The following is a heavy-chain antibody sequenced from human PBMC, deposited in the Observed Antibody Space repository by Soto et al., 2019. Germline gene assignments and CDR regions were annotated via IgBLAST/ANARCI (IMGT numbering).Heavy chain of an antibody. V-gene: IGHV5-51*01. J-gene: IGHJ3*01. CDR3: ARRRSGSFGPDVFDV. D-gene: IGHD1-26*01. CDR1: GYSLTNYW. Sequence: PGESLKISCKGSGYSLTNYWIGWVRQMPGKGLEWMGVIYPGDSDTRYSPSLQGQVTISADKSISTAYLQWSSLKASDTAMYYCARRRSGSFGPDVFDVWGQGTMVTVSS. CDR2: IYPGDSDT.